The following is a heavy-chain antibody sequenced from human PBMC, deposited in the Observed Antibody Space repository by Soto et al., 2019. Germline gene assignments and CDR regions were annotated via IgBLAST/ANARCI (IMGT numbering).Heavy chain of an antibody. V-gene: IGHV1-2*02. D-gene: IGHD3-3*01. CDR1: GYPVTAYY. CDR2: INPATGAA. Sequence: QLHLVQSGAVVKKPGASVTVSCSASGYPVTAYYMHWVRQAPGRGLEWMGGINPATGAAKYTQTFQGRVTMTRNTPTRTVFMELSGLTSEDTAVFYWARGGGVGVAGSAAFDMWGQGTLVTVSS. J-gene: IGHJ3*02. CDR3: ARGGGVGVAGSAAFDM.